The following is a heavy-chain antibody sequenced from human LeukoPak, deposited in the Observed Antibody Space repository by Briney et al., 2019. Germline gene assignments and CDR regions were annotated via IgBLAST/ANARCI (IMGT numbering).Heavy chain of an antibody. J-gene: IGHJ4*02. V-gene: IGHV3-9*01. D-gene: IGHD6-19*01. CDR3: AKDTSDSSGWYGFDY. Sequence: GRSLRPSCAASGFTFDDNAMHWVRQAPGKGLEWVSGVTWNSGNIGYADSVKGRFTISRDNAKNSLYLQMNSLRAEDTALYYCAKDTSDSSGWYGFDYWGQGTLVTVSS. CDR2: VTWNSGNI. CDR1: GFTFDDNA.